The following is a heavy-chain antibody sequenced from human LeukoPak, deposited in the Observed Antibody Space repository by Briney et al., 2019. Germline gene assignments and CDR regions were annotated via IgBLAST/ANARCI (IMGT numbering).Heavy chain of an antibody. CDR2: INHSGST. Sequence: NPSETLSLTCAVYGGSFSGYYWSWIRQPPGKGLEWIGEINHSGSTNYNPSLKSRVTISVDTSKNQFSLKLSSVTAADTAVYYCASTRKVGYCSGGSCPADYWGQGTLVTVSS. CDR3: ASTRKVGYCSGGSCPADY. D-gene: IGHD2-15*01. CDR1: GGSFSGYY. J-gene: IGHJ4*02. V-gene: IGHV4-34*01.